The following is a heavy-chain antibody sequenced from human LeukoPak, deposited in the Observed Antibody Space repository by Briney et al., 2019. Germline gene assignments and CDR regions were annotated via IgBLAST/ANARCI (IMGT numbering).Heavy chain of an antibody. J-gene: IGHJ4*02. Sequence: GGSLRLSCAASGFTFSNYAMSWVRQAPGKGREWVSTLSGTGGRTYYADFVKGRFTISRDNSKNTLDLQMNSLRAEDTAIYYCAKTVVVITFRFDSWGQGSLVTVSS. CDR2: LSGTGGRT. D-gene: IGHD2-21*01. V-gene: IGHV3-23*01. CDR1: GFTFSNYA. CDR3: AKTVVVITFRFDS.